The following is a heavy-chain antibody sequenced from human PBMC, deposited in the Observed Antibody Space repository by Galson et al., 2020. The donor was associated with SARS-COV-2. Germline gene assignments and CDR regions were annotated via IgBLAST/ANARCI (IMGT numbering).Heavy chain of an antibody. V-gene: IGHV4-38-2*02. CDR2: IYHSGST. D-gene: IGHD3-22*01. CDR1: GYSISSGYY. J-gene: IGHJ5*02. CDR3: AREAILDYYDSSGYSPEFDP. Sequence: SETLSLTCTVSGYSISSGYYWGWIRQPPGKGLEWIGSIYHSGSTYYNPSLKSRVTISVDTSKNQFSLKLSSVTAADTAVYYCAREAILDYYDSSGYSPEFDPWGQGTLVTVSS.